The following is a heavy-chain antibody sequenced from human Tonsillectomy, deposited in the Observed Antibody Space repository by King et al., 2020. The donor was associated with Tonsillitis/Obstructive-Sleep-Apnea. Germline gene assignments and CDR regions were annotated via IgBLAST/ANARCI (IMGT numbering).Heavy chain of an antibody. V-gene: IGHV3-30*04. Sequence: VQLVESGGGVVQPGRSLRLSCAASGFTFSNYAMHWVRQAPGKGLEWVAVISYDGSKKYYADSVEGRFTISRDNSKNTLYLQMNSLRPEDTAVYYCARKALDQYYDFWSGPRVRYYFDYWGQGTLVTVSS. D-gene: IGHD3-3*01. CDR3: ARKALDQYYDFWSGPRVRYYFDY. CDR2: ISYDGSKK. J-gene: IGHJ4*02. CDR1: GFTFSNYA.